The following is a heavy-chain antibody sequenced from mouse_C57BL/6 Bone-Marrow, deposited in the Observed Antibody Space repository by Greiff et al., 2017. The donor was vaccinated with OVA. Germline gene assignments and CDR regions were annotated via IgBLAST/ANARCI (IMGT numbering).Heavy chain of an antibody. D-gene: IGHD1-1*01. CDR1: GYTFTSYW. CDR2: IDPSDSYT. J-gene: IGHJ4*01. Sequence: QVQLQQPGAELVRPGTSVKLSCKASGYTFTSYWMHWVKQRPGQGLEWIGVIDPSDSYTNYNQKFKGKATLTVDTSSSTAYMQLSSLPSEDSAVYYCARDGLYYAMDYWGQGTSVTVSS. CDR3: ARDGLYYAMDY. V-gene: IGHV1-59*01.